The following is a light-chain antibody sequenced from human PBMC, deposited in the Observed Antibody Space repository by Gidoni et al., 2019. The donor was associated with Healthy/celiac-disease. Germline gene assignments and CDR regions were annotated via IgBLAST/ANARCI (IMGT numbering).Light chain of an antibody. CDR2: DAS. V-gene: IGKV3D-20*01. Sequence: ILLPQSPATLSLSPGERATLSCGASQSVSSSLAWYQQNPGLAPTLLIYDASSRATGIPDRFSGSGSGKDFTLTISRREPEEFAVYYCHQYGSSPLTFGGGTKVEI. CDR3: HQYGSSPLT. J-gene: IGKJ4*01. CDR1: QSVSSS.